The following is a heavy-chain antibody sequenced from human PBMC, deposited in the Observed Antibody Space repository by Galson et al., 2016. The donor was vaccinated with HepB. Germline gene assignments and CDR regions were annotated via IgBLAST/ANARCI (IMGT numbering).Heavy chain of an antibody. D-gene: IGHD5-18*01. Sequence: SLRLSCAASGFTFSSYVMSWVRQAPGQGLEWVSGIVGSGGTTCYAESVQGRFIVSRDNSKNILHLQMDSLRVEDTAIYYCASQQLWPSFDYWGQGILITVSS. CDR1: GFTFSSYV. CDR3: ASQQLWPSFDY. V-gene: IGHV3-23*01. J-gene: IGHJ4*02. CDR2: IVGSGGTT.